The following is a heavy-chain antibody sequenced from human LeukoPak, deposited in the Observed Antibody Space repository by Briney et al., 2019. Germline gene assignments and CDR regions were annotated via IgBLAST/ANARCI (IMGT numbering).Heavy chain of an antibody. V-gene: IGHV1-3*01. CDR2: INAGNGNT. D-gene: IGHD6-13*01. J-gene: IGHJ4*02. CDR1: GYTFTSYA. Sequence: ASVKVSCKASGYTFTSYAMHWVRQAPGQRLEWMGWINAGNGNTKYSQKFQGRVTITRDTSASTAYMELSSLRSEDTAVYYCARVLSSRWYREIDYWGQGTLVTVSS. CDR3: ARVLSSRWYREIDY.